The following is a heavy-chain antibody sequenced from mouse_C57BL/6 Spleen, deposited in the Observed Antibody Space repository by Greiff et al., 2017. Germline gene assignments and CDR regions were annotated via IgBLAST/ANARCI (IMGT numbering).Heavy chain of an antibody. V-gene: IGHV1-64*01. CDR1: GYTFTSYW. CDR2: IHPNSGST. D-gene: IGHD1-1*01. CDR3: AHYYGSSYKYVDV. J-gene: IGHJ1*03. Sequence: QVQLQQPGAELVKPGASVKLSCKASGYTFTSYWMHWVKQRPGQGLEWIGMIHPNSGSTNYNEKFKSKATLTVDKSSSTAYMQLSSLTSEDSAVYYCAHYYGSSYKYVDVWGTGTTVTVSS.